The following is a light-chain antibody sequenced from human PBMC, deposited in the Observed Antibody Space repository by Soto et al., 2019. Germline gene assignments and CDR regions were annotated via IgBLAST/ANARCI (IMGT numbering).Light chain of an antibody. Sequence: QSVLTQPASVSGSPGQSITISCTGTTSDIGGYYFVSWFQQYPGKAPTLIIYNVSNRPSGSSSRFSGSKTGNTATLTISGLQAEDEADYYCSSYRSSTTPFVFXTGTKVTVL. CDR3: SSYRSSTTPFV. CDR2: NVS. V-gene: IGLV2-14*01. J-gene: IGLJ1*01. CDR1: TSDIGGYYF.